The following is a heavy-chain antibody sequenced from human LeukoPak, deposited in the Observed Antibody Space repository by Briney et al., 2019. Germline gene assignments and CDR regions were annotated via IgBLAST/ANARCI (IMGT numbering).Heavy chain of an antibody. D-gene: IGHD2-2*01. CDR3: ARARSIVVVPAATLEYYYYYGMDV. J-gene: IGHJ6*02. CDR2: INHSGST. Sequence: PSETLSLTCAVYGGSFSGYYWSWIRQPPGKGLEWIGEINHSGSTNYNPSLKSRVTISVDTSKNQFSLKLSSVTAADTAVYYCARARSIVVVPAATLEYYYYYGMDVWGQGTTVTVSS. V-gene: IGHV4-34*01. CDR1: GGSFSGYY.